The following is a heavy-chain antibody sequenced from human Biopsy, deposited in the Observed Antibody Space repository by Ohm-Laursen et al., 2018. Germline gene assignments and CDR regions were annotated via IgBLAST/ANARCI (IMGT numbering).Heavy chain of an antibody. D-gene: IGHD3-16*01. J-gene: IGHJ3*01. V-gene: IGHV1-2*02. CDR3: ARDIMNRIAGLVARSDVFDV. CDR1: GYAVNDYF. Sequence: SVKVSCKGSGYAVNDYFLHWLRQAPGQGPGWMGWISPNSGGTNYAQKFQGRVTMTTDTSTSTVYLELRRLIPDDTAVYYCARDIMNRIAGLVARSDVFDVWGQGTLVTVSS. CDR2: ISPNSGGT.